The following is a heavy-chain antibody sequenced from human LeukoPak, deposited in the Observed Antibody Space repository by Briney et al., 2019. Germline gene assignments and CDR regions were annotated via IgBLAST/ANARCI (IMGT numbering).Heavy chain of an antibody. CDR2: IYTSGST. CDR3: ARRTSRYSSSWYWFDP. V-gene: IGHV4-4*07. J-gene: IGHJ5*02. CDR1: GGSISSYY. D-gene: IGHD6-13*01. Sequence: SETLSLTCTVSGGSISSYYWSWIRQPAGKGLEWIGRIYTSGSTNYNPSLKSRVTMSVDTSKNQFSLKLSSVTAVDTAVYFCARRTSRYSSSWYWFDPWGQGTLVTVSS.